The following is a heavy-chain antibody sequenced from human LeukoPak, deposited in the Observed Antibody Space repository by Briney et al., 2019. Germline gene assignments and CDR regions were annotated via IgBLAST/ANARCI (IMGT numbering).Heavy chain of an antibody. Sequence: RGASVNVSCKASGYTFTGHYMHWVRQAPGQGLEWMGWINPNSGGTNYAQKFQGRVTMTRDTSISTAYMELSRLRSDDTAVYYCARDGDYGRFFHDYWGQGTLVTVSS. CDR2: INPNSGGT. CDR3: ARDGDYGRFFHDY. J-gene: IGHJ4*02. V-gene: IGHV1-2*02. D-gene: IGHD4-17*01. CDR1: GYTFTGHY.